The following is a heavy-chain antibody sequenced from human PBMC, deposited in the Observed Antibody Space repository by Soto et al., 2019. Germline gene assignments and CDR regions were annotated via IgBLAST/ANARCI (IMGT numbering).Heavy chain of an antibody. V-gene: IGHV4-30-2*01. CDR1: GGSISSGGYS. D-gene: IGHD2-21*01. CDR3: ARGNVVAIDY. J-gene: IGHJ4*02. CDR2: IYHSGST. Sequence: PSETLSLTCAVSGGSISSGGYSWSWIRQPPGNGLEWIGYIYHSGSTYYNPSLKSRVTISVDRSKNQFSLKLSSVTAADTAVYYCARGNVVAIDYWGQGTQVTVSS.